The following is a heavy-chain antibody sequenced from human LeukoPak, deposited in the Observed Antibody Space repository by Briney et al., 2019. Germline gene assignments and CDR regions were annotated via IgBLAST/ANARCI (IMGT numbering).Heavy chain of an antibody. CDR3: AAVAGTGLRRDY. CDR2: ISSSDNTI. V-gene: IGHV3-11*04. Sequence: GGSLRLSCAASGFTFSDYYMSWIRQAPGKGLEWVSYISSSDNTIYYADSVKGRFTISRDNTKNSLYLQMSSLRAEDTAVYYCAAVAGTGLRRDYWGQGTLVTVSS. J-gene: IGHJ4*02. CDR1: GFTFSDYY. D-gene: IGHD6-19*01.